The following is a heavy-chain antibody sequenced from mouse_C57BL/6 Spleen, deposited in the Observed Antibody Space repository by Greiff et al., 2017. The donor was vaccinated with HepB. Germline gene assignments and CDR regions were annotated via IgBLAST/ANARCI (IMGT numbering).Heavy chain of an antibody. CDR1: GYTFTSYW. D-gene: IGHD1-1*01. CDR2: IDPSDSYT. CDR3: ERKGYYGSSYGYYAMDY. V-gene: IGHV1-50*01. Sequence: VQLQQSGAELVKPGASVKLSCKASGYTFTSYWMQWVKQRPGQGLEWIGEIDPSDSYTNYNQKFKGKATLTVDTSSSTAYMQLSSLTSDDSAVYDCERKGYYGSSYGYYAMDYWGQGTSVTVSS. J-gene: IGHJ4*01.